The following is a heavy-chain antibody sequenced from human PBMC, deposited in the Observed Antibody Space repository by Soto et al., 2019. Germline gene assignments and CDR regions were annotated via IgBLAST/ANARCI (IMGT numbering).Heavy chain of an antibody. Sequence: QVQLQESGPGLVKPSQTLSLTCTVSGGSISSGDYYWSWIRQPPGKGLEWIGYIYYSGSTYYNPSLKSRVTISVDTSKYQFSLKLSSVTAADTAVYYCARDPAPRYYYDSSGYYGYWGQGTLVTVSS. D-gene: IGHD3-22*01. V-gene: IGHV4-30-4*01. CDR2: IYYSGST. J-gene: IGHJ4*02. CDR3: ARDPAPRYYYDSSGYYGY. CDR1: GGSISSGDYY.